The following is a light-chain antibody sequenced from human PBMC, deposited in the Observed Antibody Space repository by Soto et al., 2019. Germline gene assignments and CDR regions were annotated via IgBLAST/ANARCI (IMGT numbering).Light chain of an antibody. CDR1: QSINSN. CDR2: GAS. V-gene: IGKV3-15*01. CDR3: EQYNNWWT. J-gene: IGKJ1*01. Sequence: VMTQSPATVSVSPGERATLSVRASQSINSNLAWYQQRPGQAPRLLIYGASTRATGIPARFSGSGSGTEFTLTISRLQSEDFAVYYWEQYNNWWTFGQGTKVDIK.